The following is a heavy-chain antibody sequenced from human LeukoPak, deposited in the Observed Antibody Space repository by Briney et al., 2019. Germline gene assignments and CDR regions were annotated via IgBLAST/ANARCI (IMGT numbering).Heavy chain of an antibody. CDR1: GFTLSSYS. J-gene: IGHJ6*04. D-gene: IGHD3-10*01. CDR3: ARVLLWFGESYYGMDV. Sequence: GGSLRLSCAASGFTLSSYSMNWVRQAPGKGLEWVSSISSSSSYIYYADSVKGRFTISRDNAKNSLYLQMNSLRAEDTAVYYCARVLLWFGESYYGMDVWGKGTTVTVSS. V-gene: IGHV3-21*01. CDR2: ISSSSSYI.